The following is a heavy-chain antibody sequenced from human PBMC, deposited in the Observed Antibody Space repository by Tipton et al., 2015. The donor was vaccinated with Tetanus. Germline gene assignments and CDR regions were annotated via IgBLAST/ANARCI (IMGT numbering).Heavy chain of an antibody. CDR2: INPSGGST. J-gene: IGHJ4*02. CDR3: ARDGSPVVTSWFDF. CDR1: GYTFTRHY. V-gene: IGHV1-46*01. D-gene: IGHD4-23*01. Sequence: QSGAEVKKPGASVKVSCKASGYTFTRHYLHWVRQAPGQGLEWMGIINPSGGSTDYAQKFQGRVTMTRDTSTSTVYMELSSLRYEDTAVYYCARDGSPVVTSWFDFWGQGTLVTVSS.